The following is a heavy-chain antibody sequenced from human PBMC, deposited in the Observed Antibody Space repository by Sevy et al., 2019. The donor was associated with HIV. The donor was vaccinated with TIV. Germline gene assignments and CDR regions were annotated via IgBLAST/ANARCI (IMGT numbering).Heavy chain of an antibody. D-gene: IGHD3-22*01. Sequence: GGSLRLSCAASGFTFSNAWMNWVRQAPGKGLEWIGRIKSKTDGGTTDYAAPVKGRFTISRDDSKNTLYLQMNSLKTEDTAVYYCTTGRDYHDSCGYYWGQGTLVTVSS. V-gene: IGHV3-15*07. J-gene: IGHJ4*02. CDR1: GFTFSNAW. CDR2: IKSKTDGGTT. CDR3: TTGRDYHDSCGYY.